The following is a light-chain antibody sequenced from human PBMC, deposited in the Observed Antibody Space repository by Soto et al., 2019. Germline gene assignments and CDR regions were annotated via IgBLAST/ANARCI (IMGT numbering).Light chain of an antibody. CDR2: GAS. J-gene: IGKJ1*01. V-gene: IGKV3-15*01. CDR1: QSVSSN. Sequence: EIVMTQSPATLSVSPGERATLSCRASQSVSSNLAWYQQKPGQAPRLLIYGASTRATGIPARFSGSGSGTDFTLTFRSLQSEDFAVYYFQQYNNWPRTFGQGTKVEIK. CDR3: QQYNNWPRT.